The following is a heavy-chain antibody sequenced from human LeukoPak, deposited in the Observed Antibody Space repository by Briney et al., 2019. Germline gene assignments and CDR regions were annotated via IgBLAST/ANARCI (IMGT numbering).Heavy chain of an antibody. J-gene: IGHJ3*02. CDR2: IYYSGST. D-gene: IGHD3-22*01. CDR1: GGSISSSSYY. CDR3: AAYSRGYPLRDDAFDI. V-gene: IGHV4-39*07. Sequence: SETLSLTCTVSGGSISSSSYYWGWIRQPPGKGLEWIGSIYYSGSTYYNPSLKTRVTISVDTSKNQFSLKLSSVTAADTAVYYCAAYSRGYPLRDDAFDIWGQRTMVTVSS.